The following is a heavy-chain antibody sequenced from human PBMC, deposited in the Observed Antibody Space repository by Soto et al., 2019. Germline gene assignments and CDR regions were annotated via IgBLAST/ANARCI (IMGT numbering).Heavy chain of an antibody. Sequence: PSETLSLTCAVSGGSISSGGYSWSWIRQPPGKGLEWIGYIYHSGSTYYNPSLKSRVTISVDRSKNQFSLKLSSVTAADTAVYYCARGSEFMITFGGVIVNWFDPWGQGTLVPVSS. CDR1: GGSISSGGYS. CDR2: IYHSGST. V-gene: IGHV4-30-2*01. CDR3: ARGSEFMITFGGVIVNWFDP. J-gene: IGHJ5*02. D-gene: IGHD3-16*02.